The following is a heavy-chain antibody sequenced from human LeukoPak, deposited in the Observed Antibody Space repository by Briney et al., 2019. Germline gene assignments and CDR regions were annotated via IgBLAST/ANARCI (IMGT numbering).Heavy chain of an antibody. J-gene: IGHJ4*02. Sequence: PSETLSLTCAVSAYSIRGDDYWGWVRQSPGKGLEWIGIIYHSGSTHYNPSLKSRVTISVDASKNQFSLMLNSVTAADTAVYSCARNRSMTTTPGFDHWGQGTLVTVSS. CDR1: AYSIRGDDY. D-gene: IGHD1-26*01. CDR2: IYHSGST. CDR3: ARNRSMTTTPGFDH. V-gene: IGHV4-38-2*01.